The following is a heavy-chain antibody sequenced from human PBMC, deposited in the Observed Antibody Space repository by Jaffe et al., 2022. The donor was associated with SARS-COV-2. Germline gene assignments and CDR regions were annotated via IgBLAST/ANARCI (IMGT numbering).Heavy chain of an antibody. V-gene: IGHV7-4-1*02. CDR1: GYTFTSYA. CDR3: ARGFRSRRLLWFGDYDY. D-gene: IGHD3-10*01. Sequence: QVQLVQSGSELKKPGASVKVSCKASGYTFTSYAMNWVRQAPGQGLEWMGWINTNTGNPTYAQGFTGRFVFSLDTSVSTAYLQISSLKAEDTAVYYCARGFRSRRLLWFGDYDYWGQGTLVTVSS. CDR2: INTNTGNP. J-gene: IGHJ4*02.